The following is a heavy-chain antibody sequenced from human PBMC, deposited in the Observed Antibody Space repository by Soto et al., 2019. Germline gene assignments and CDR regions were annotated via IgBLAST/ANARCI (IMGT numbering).Heavy chain of an antibody. CDR2: IFYSGST. J-gene: IGHJ4*02. D-gene: IGHD5-18*01. Sequence: PSETLSLTCTVSGGSIRSYYWTWIRQPPGKGLEWLGYIFYSGSTFYNPSLKSRVTISIHTSKSQFSLQLTSVTAADTAVYYCARGAADTAIVDSWRQRTLVTVSS. CDR1: GGSIRSYY. CDR3: ARGAADTAIVDS. V-gene: IGHV4-59*01.